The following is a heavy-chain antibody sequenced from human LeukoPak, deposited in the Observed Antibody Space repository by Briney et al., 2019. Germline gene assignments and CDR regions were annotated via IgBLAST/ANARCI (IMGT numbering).Heavy chain of an antibody. CDR1: GFTFNNYW. Sequence: GGSLRLSCAASGFTFNNYWIHWVRQAPGKGLVWVSFVNNDGTVTDYAGSVKGRFTMSRDNAKNMLYLQMNSLRAEDTAIYYCARGGLAAATPDYWGQGALVTVSS. D-gene: IGHD1-26*01. CDR2: VNNDGTVT. V-gene: IGHV3-74*01. J-gene: IGHJ4*02. CDR3: ARGGLAAATPDY.